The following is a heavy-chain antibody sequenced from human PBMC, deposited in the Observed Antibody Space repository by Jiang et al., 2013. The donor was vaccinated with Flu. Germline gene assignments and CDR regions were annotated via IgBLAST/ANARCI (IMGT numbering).Heavy chain of an antibody. CDR1: GYSISSGYY. Sequence: PGLVKPSETLSLTCAVSGYSISSGYYWGWIRQPPGKGLEWIGSIYHDGSTYYNPSLKSRVTISVDTSKNQFSLKLSSVTAADTAVYYCARVGLGYCTGGVCYTAEYLQHWGQGTLVTVSS. CDR2: IYHDGST. J-gene: IGHJ1*01. CDR3: ARVGLGYCTGGVCYTAEYLQH. V-gene: IGHV4-38-2*01. D-gene: IGHD2-8*02.